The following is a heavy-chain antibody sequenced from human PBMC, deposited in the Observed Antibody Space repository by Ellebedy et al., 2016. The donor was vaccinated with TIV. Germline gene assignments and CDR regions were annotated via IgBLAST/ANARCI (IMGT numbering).Heavy chain of an antibody. CDR3: ARVSVMIAIRTYYYGMDV. J-gene: IGHJ6*02. Sequence: GGSLRLXXAASGFTFSSYAMSWVRQAPGKGLEWVSAISGSGGSTYYADSVKGRFTISRDNSKNTLYLQMNSLRAEDTAVYYCARVSVMIAIRTYYYGMDVWGQGTTVTVSS. V-gene: IGHV3-23*01. D-gene: IGHD2-21*01. CDR2: ISGSGGST. CDR1: GFTFSSYA.